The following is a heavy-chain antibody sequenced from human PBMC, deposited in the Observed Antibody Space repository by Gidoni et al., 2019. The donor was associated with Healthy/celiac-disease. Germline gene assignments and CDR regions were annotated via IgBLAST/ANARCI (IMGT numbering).Heavy chain of an antibody. V-gene: IGHV4-59*01. CDR1: GGSISSYY. D-gene: IGHD6-19*01. J-gene: IGHJ4*02. CDR3: ARGQWLVPDVVDY. CDR2: IYYSGST. Sequence: QVQLQESGPGLVKPSETLSLTCTVSGGSISSYYWRWIRQPPGKGLEWIGYIYYSGSTNYNPSLKSRVTISVDTSKNQFSLKLSSVTAADTAVYYCARGQWLVPDVVDYWGQGTLVTVSS.